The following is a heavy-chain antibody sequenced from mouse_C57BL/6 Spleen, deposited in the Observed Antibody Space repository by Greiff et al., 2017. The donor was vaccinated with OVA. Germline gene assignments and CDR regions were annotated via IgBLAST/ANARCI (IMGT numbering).Heavy chain of an antibody. J-gene: IGHJ3*01. CDR2: IDPNSGGT. CDR3: ARSSLITTVVERAWFAY. V-gene: IGHV1-72*01. Sequence: QVQLQQSGAELVKPGASVKLSCKASGYTFTSYWMHWVKQRPGRGLEWIGRIDPNSGGTKYNEKFKSKATLTVDKPSSTAYMQLSSLTSEDSAVYYCARSSLITTVVERAWFAYWGQGTLVTVSA. CDR1: GYTFTSYW. D-gene: IGHD1-1*01.